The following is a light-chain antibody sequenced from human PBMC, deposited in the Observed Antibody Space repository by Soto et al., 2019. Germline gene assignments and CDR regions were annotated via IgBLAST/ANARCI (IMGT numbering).Light chain of an antibody. J-gene: IGLJ2*01. CDR2: DVS. CDR1: SSDVDSYNY. Sequence: SVLTQPPSASGSPGQSVTITCTGTSSDVDSYNYVSWYQQHPGKAPKLMIYDVSKRPSGVPDRFSGSKSGNTASLTVSGLQAEDEADYYCSSYAGTNNLVFGGGTKLTVL. V-gene: IGLV2-8*01. CDR3: SSYAGTNNLV.